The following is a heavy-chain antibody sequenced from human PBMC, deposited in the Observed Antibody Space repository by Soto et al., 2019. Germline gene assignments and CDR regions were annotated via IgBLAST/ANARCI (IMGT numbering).Heavy chain of an antibody. V-gene: IGHV4-30-4*01. CDR1: GGSISSGDYY. J-gene: IGHJ6*02. CDR3: ARDAGVYCSGGSCSRVSYYYYGMDV. CDR2: IYYSGST. D-gene: IGHD2-15*01. Sequence: SETLSLTCTVSGGSISSGDYYWSWIRQPPGKGLEWIGYIYYSGSTYYNPSLKSRVTISVDTSKNQFSLKLSSVTAADTAVYYCARDAGVYCSGGSCSRVSYYYYGMDVCGQGTTVTVSS.